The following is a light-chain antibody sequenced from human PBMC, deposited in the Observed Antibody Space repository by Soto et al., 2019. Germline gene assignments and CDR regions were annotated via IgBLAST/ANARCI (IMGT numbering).Light chain of an antibody. CDR1: QFVSRSY. J-gene: IGKJ4*01. CDR3: QQYDTSPLT. V-gene: IGKV3-20*01. CDR2: SAS. Sequence: EIVLTQSPGTLSLSPGEGATLSCRASQFVSRSYLAWYQQRPGQGPRLLIHSASSRAAGIPDRFSGSESGTDFTLTISRLEPEDFAVYYCQQYDTSPLTFGGGTKVEIK.